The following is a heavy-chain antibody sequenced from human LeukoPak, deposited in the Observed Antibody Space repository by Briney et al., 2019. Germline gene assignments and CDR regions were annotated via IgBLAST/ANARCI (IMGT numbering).Heavy chain of an antibody. Sequence: ASVKVSCKASGYTFSNYGISWLRQAPGQGLEWMGWIRGDNGNTNYAQNLQDRVTMTTDTSTSTAYMELKSLRSDDTAVYYCARDLFRRLVVITADYHFYGLDVWGQGTTVIVSS. J-gene: IGHJ6*02. CDR2: IRGDNGNT. CDR1: GYTFSNYG. V-gene: IGHV1-18*01. D-gene: IGHD3-22*01. CDR3: ARDLFRRLVVITADYHFYGLDV.